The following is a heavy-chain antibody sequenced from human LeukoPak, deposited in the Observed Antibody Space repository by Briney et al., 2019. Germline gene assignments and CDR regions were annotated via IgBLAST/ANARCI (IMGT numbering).Heavy chain of an antibody. CDR1: GFTFSSYG. Sequence: GGSLRLSCAASGFTFSSYGMHWVRQAPGKGLEWVAVISYDGSNKYYADSVKGRFTISRDNSKNTLYLQMNSLRAEDTAVYYCAPWTDPRDYGGNSYWGQGTLVTVSS. J-gene: IGHJ4*02. D-gene: IGHD4-23*01. V-gene: IGHV3-30*03. CDR3: APWTDPRDYGGNSY. CDR2: ISYDGSNK.